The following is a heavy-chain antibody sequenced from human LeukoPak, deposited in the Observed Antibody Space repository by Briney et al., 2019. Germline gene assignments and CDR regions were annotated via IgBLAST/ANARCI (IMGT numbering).Heavy chain of an antibody. D-gene: IGHD2-21*02. V-gene: IGHV3-66*01. CDR1: GFTFSSYA. CDR3: ARETLGNCGGDCSHFDY. Sequence: GGSLRLSCAASGFTFSSYAMSWVRQAPGKGLEWVSVIYSGGSTYYADSVKGRFTISRDNSKNTLYLQMNSLRAEDTAVYYCARETLGNCGGDCSHFDYWGQGTLVTVSS. CDR2: IYSGGST. J-gene: IGHJ4*02.